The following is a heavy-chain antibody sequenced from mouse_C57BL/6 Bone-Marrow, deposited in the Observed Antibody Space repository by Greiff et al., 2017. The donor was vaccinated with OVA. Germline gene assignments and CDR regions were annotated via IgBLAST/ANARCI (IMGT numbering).Heavy chain of an antibody. CDR3: AREGGIYYYGRRGY. CDR2: IYPGSGST. CDR1: GYTFTSYW. D-gene: IGHD1-1*01. Sequence: VKLQQPGAELVKPGASVKMSCKASGYTFTSYWITWVKQRPGQGLEWIGDIYPGSGSTNYNEKFKSKATLTVDTSSSTAYMQLSSLTSEDSAVYYCAREGGIYYYGRRGYWGQGTTLTVSS. J-gene: IGHJ2*01. V-gene: IGHV1-55*01.